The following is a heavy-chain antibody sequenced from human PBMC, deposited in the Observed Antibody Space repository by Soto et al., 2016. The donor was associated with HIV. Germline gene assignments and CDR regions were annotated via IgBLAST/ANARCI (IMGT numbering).Heavy chain of an antibody. Sequence: EVQLVESGGDLVQPGGSLRLSCTVSGFIFSNYWMYWVRQAPGKGLVWVSRINSDGSNRRIADSMEGRFTISRDNSKNTLYLQMNRLRVEDTAVYYCARTFVGRGQPFDIWGQGHWSLSLQ. CDR3: ARTFVGRGQPFDI. J-gene: IGHJ3*02. CDR2: INSDGSNR. V-gene: IGHV3-74*01. D-gene: IGHD3-10*01. CDR1: GFIFSNYW.